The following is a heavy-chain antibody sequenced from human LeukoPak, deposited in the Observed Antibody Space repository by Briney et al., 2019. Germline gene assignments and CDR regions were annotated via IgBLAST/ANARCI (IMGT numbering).Heavy chain of an antibody. Sequence: GGSLRLSCAASGFTFDDYAMHWVRQAPGKGLEWVSGISWNSGSIGYADSVKGRFTISRDNAKNSLYLQMNSLGAEDMALYYCAKGYCGSTSCPVDPWGQGTLVTVSS. J-gene: IGHJ5*02. V-gene: IGHV3-9*03. D-gene: IGHD2-2*01. CDR2: ISWNSGSI. CDR1: GFTFDDYA. CDR3: AKGYCGSTSCPVDP.